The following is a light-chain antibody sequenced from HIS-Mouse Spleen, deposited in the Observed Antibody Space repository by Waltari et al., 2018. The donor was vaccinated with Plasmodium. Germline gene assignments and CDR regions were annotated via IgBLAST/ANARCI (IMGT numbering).Light chain of an antibody. Sequence: QSALTQPASVSGSPGQSITISCTGTSSDVWSYNLVSWYQQHPGKAPKLMIYEGSKRPSGVSNRFSGSKSGNTASLTISGLQAEDEADYYCCSYAGSNTFVVFGGGTKLTVL. J-gene: IGLJ2*01. CDR2: EGS. CDR3: CSYAGSNTFVV. V-gene: IGLV2-23*03. CDR1: SSDVWSYNL.